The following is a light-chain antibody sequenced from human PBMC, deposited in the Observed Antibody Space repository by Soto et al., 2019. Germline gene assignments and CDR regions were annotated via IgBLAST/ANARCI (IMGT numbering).Light chain of an antibody. CDR2: ANS. Sequence: QSVLTQPPSVSGAPGQRVTISCTGSSSNIGAGYDVHWYQQLPGTAPKLLIYANSNRPSGVPDRFSGSKSGTSASLAITGLQAEDEADYYCQSYDTSLSVVFGGGTKLNVL. V-gene: IGLV1-40*01. J-gene: IGLJ2*01. CDR1: SSNIGAGYD. CDR3: QSYDTSLSVV.